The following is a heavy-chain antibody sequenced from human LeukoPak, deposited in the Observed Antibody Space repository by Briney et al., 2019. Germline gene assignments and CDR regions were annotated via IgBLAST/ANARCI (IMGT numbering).Heavy chain of an antibody. V-gene: IGHV4-61*02. J-gene: IGHJ4*02. Sequence: SQTLSLTCTVSGGSISSGSYYWSWIRQPAGKGLEWIGRIYTSGSTNYNPSLKSRVTISVDTSKNQFSLRLTSVTAADTAVYYCARQTGSGLFILPGGQGTLVTVSS. CDR3: ARQTGSGLFILP. CDR2: IYTSGST. D-gene: IGHD3/OR15-3a*01. CDR1: GGSISSGSYY.